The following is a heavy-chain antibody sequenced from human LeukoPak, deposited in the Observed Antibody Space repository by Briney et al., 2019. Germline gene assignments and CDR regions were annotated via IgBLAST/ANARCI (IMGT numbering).Heavy chain of an antibody. CDR3: AKASVSYYFDY. Sequence: PGGSLRLSCAASGFTFSSYAMHWVRQAPGKGLEWVAVISYDGSNKYYADSVKGRFTISRDDSKKTLYLQMNTLRTEDTALYYCAKASVSYYFDYWGQGTPVTVSS. J-gene: IGHJ4*02. V-gene: IGHV3-30-3*01. CDR1: GFTFSSYA. D-gene: IGHD3-10*01. CDR2: ISYDGSNK.